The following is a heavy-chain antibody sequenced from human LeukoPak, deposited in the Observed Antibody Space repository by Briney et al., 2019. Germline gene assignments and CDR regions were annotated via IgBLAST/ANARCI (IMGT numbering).Heavy chain of an antibody. CDR2: IKSDESTR. D-gene: IGHD5-12*01. Sequence: PGGSLRLSCAASGFTFSSYWMSWARQAPGKGLVWVSRIKSDESTRDYADFVKGRFTISRDNARNTVYLQINSLIAEDTAVYYCARGLRDRYGMDVWGQGTTVTVSS. CDR1: GFTFSSYW. CDR3: ARGLRDRYGMDV. J-gene: IGHJ6*02. V-gene: IGHV3-74*01.